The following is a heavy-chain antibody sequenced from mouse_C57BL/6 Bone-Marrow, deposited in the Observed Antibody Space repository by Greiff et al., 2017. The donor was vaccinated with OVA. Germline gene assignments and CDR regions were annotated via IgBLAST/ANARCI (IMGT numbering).Heavy chain of an antibody. D-gene: IGHD1-1*01. CDR1: GFSLTSYG. CDR3: ASGDYGTRFAY. V-gene: IGHV2-6*01. J-gene: IGHJ3*01. Sequence: VKLVESGPGLVAPSPSLSISCTVSGFSLTSYGVDWVRQSPGQGLEWLGVIWGVGSTNYNSALKSRLSISKDNSKSQVFIKMNSLQTDDTAMYYGASGDYGTRFAYWGQGTLVTVSA. CDR2: IWGVGST.